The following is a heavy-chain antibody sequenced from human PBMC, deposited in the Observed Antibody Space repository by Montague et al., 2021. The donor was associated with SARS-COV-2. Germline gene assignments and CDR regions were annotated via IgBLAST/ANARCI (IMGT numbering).Heavy chain of an antibody. CDR1: GGSISSSNYY. D-gene: IGHD3-10*01. J-gene: IGHJ6*02. V-gene: IGHV4-39*07. CDR3: ARDDIVLQGVTKGMDV. Sequence: SETLYLTCTVSGGSISSSNYYWGWIRQPPGKGLEWIGNMYYSGSTYYNPSLESRVTISIDTSKNQFSLKLSSVTAADTAVYYCARDDIVLQGVTKGMDVWGQGTTVTVSS. CDR2: MYYSGST.